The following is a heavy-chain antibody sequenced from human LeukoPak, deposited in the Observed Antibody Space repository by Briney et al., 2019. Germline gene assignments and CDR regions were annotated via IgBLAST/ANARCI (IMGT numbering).Heavy chain of an antibody. CDR1: GFTFSSYA. D-gene: IGHD3-10*01. CDR3: ARDLIMVRGVINPSLLCYYGMDV. V-gene: IGHV3-30*04. J-gene: IGHJ6*02. CDR2: ISYDGSNK. Sequence: GGSLRLSCAASGFTFSSYAMHWVRQAPGKGLEWVAVISYDGSNKYYADSVKVRFTISRDNSKNTLYLQMNSLRAEDTAVYYCARDLIMVRGVINPSLLCYYGMDVWGQGTTVTVSS.